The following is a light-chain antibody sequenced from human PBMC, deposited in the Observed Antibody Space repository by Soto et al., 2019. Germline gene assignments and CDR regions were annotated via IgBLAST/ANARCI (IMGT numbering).Light chain of an antibody. V-gene: IGKV3-11*01. J-gene: IGKJ3*01. CDR2: DAS. Sequence: EIVLTQSPATLSLSPGERATLSCRASQSVSSYLAWYQQKPGQAPRLLIYDASNRATGIPARFSGSGSGTVFTLTISSLEPEGFAVYYCQERSNLPRVTFVPGTKGGIK. CDR1: QSVSSY. CDR3: QERSNLPRVT.